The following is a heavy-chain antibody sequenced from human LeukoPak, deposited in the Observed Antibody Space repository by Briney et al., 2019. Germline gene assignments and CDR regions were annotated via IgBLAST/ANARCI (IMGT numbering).Heavy chain of an antibody. CDR3: ATEATYFLY. J-gene: IGHJ4*02. Sequence: ASVKVSCKVSGYTLTQLSIHWVRQAPGKGLEWMGGFDPEDDEIIYAQKFQGRITVTEDTSANTAYMELSSLTPEDTAMYYCATEATYFLYWGQGSLVTVFS. D-gene: IGHD2/OR15-2a*01. CDR2: FDPEDDEI. V-gene: IGHV1-24*01. CDR1: GYTLTQLS.